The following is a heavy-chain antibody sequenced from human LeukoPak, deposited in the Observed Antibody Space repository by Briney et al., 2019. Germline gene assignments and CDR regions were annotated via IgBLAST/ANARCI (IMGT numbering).Heavy chain of an antibody. CDR1: GYTFTGHY. CDR3: VRGSLGI. Sequence: ASVKVSCKASGYTFTGHYIYWVRQAPGQGLECLGWINPDNDGTKCAQKFQGRVTMTRDTSISTAYMELSGLRYDDTAVYYCVRGSLGIWGQGTMVTVSS. J-gene: IGHJ3*02. D-gene: IGHD3-16*01. V-gene: IGHV1-2*02. CDR2: INPDNDGT.